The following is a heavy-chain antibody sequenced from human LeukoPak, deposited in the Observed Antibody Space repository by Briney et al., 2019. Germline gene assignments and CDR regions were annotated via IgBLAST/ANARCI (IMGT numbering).Heavy chain of an antibody. V-gene: IGHV4-39*01. CDR3: ARPSPSITMVRGVRGIYMDV. J-gene: IGHJ6*03. CDR2: IYYSGST. CDR1: GGSISSSSYY. D-gene: IGHD3-10*01. Sequence: SETLSLTCTVSGGSISSSSYYWGWIRRPPGKGLEWIGSIYYSGSTYYNPSLKSRVTISVDTSKNPFSLKLSSVTAADTAVYYCARPSPSITMVRGVRGIYMDVWGKGTTVTISS.